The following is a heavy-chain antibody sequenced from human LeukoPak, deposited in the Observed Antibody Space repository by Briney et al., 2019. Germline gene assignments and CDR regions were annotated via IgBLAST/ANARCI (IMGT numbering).Heavy chain of an antibody. V-gene: IGHV4-59*01. Sequence: PSETLSLTCTVSGGSISSYYWSWIRQPPGKGLEWIGYIYYSGSTNYNPSLKSRVTISVDTSKNQFSLKLSSVTAADTAVYYCARVYGSGYYMDVWGKGTTVTISS. J-gene: IGHJ6*03. D-gene: IGHD3-10*01. CDR3: ARVYGSGYYMDV. CDR2: IYYSGST. CDR1: GGSISSYY.